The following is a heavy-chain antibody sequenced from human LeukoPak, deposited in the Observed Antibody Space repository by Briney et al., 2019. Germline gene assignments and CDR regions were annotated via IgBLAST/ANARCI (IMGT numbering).Heavy chain of an antibody. D-gene: IGHD6-6*01. V-gene: IGHV3-23*01. J-gene: IGHJ4*02. CDR3: ARLISTSSSRFSDY. Sequence: GGSLRLSCAASGFTFRAYGMTWVRQAPGKGLEWVSAVSNDGGTTVYADSVKGRFTISRDNSKNTLYLQMNSLRAEDTAVYYCARLISTSSSRFSDYWGQGTLVTVSS. CDR1: GFTFRAYG. CDR2: VSNDGGTT.